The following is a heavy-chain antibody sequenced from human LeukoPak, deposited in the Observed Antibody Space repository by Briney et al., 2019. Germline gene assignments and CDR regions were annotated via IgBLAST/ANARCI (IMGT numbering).Heavy chain of an antibody. CDR2: ISYDGSNK. CDR3: ARVVLDYYDSSGYHDY. J-gene: IGHJ4*02. D-gene: IGHD3-22*01. V-gene: IGHV3-30*03. Sequence: GGSLRLSCAASGFTFSSYGMHWVRQAPGKGLEWVAVISYDGSNKYYADSVKGRFTISRDNSKNTLYLQMNSLRAEDTAVYYCARVVLDYYDSSGYHDYWGQGTLVTVSS. CDR1: GFTFSSYG.